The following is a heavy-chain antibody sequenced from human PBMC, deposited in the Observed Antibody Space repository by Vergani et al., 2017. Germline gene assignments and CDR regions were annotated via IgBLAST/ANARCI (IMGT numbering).Heavy chain of an antibody. Sequence: QVQLVQSGAEVKKPGASVKVSCKASGYTFSTYGISWVRQAPGQGLEWMGWISAYNGNTNYPEKFQGRLTMTTDTSTRTAYMELRSLRSDDTAVYYCARDFGASLDHWGQGTLVTVSS. CDR3: ARDFGASLDH. CDR1: GYTFSTYG. CDR2: ISAYNGNT. V-gene: IGHV1-18*01. J-gene: IGHJ4*02. D-gene: IGHD3-3*01.